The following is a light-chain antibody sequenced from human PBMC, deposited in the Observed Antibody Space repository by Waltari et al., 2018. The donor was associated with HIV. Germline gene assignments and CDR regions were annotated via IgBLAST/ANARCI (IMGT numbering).Light chain of an antibody. V-gene: IGLV1-40*01. CDR2: GNS. J-gene: IGLJ3*02. Sequence: QSVLTQPPSLSGAPGQRVTMSCTGSSSNIGAGYDVHWYQPLPGTAPKLLIYGNSNRPSGVPDRFSGSNSGTSASLAITGLQAEDEADYYCQSYDSSLSDSVFGGGTKLTVL. CDR1: SSNIGAGYD. CDR3: QSYDSSLSDSV.